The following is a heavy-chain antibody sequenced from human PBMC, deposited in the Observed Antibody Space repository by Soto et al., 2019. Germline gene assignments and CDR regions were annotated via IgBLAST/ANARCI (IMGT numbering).Heavy chain of an antibody. CDR1: GYTFTGYY. V-gene: IGHV1-2*04. CDR3: ARDRRYYDSSGYYTHYYYYGMDV. J-gene: IGHJ6*02. CDR2: FNPNSGGT. Sequence: ASVKVSCKASGYTFTGYYMHWVRQAPGQGLERMGWFNPNSGGTNYAQKFQGWVTMTRDTSISTAYMELSRLRSDDTAVYYCARDRRYYDSSGYYTHYYYYGMDVWGQGTTVTVSS. D-gene: IGHD3-22*01.